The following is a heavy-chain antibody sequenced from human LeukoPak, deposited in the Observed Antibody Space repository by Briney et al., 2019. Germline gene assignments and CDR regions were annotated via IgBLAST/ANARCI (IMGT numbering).Heavy chain of an antibody. CDR1: GFTFSSYA. J-gene: IGHJ4*02. CDR3: ARPGSDCSSTSCPFDY. V-gene: IGHV3-30-3*01. Sequence: GGSLRLSCAASGFTFSSYAMHWVRQAPGKGLEWVAVVSYDGSNKYYADSVKGRFTISRDNSKNTLYLQMNSLRAEDTAVYYCARPGSDCSSTSCPFDYWGQGTLVTVSS. CDR2: VSYDGSNK. D-gene: IGHD2-2*01.